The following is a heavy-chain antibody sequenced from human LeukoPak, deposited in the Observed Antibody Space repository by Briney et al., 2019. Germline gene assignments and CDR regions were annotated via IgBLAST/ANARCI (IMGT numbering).Heavy chain of an antibody. CDR2: IRYDGNDK. CDR1: GFTFSSYG. J-gene: IGHJ4*02. V-gene: IGHV3-30*02. CDR3: AKDLELAPFDY. D-gene: IGHD1-26*01. Sequence: GGSLRLSCAASGFTFSSYGMHWVRQAPGKGLEWVAFIRYDGNDKHYADSVKGRFTISRDNSKDTLYLQMNSLGAEDTAVYYCAKDLELAPFDYWGQGTLVTVSS.